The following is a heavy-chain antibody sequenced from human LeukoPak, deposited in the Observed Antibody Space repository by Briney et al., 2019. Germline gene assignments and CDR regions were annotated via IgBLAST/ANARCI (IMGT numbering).Heavy chain of an antibody. V-gene: IGHV3-74*01. CDR2: INSDGSST. D-gene: IGHD3-10*01. CDR1: GFTFSSYW. J-gene: IGHJ5*02. CDR3: ARGSLVRGVFHWFDP. Sequence: GGSLRLSCVASGFTFSSYWMHWVRQAPGKGLVWVSRINSDGSSTSYADSVKGRFTISRDNAKNTLYLQMNSLRAEDTAVYYCARGSLVRGVFHWFDPWGQGTLVTVSS.